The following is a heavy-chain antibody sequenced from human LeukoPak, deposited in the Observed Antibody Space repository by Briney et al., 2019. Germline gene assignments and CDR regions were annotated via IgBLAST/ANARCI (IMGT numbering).Heavy chain of an antibody. CDR1: GGSFSGYY. Sequence: PSETLSLTCAVYGGSFSGYYWSWIRQPPGKGLEWIGEINHSGSTNYNPSLKSRVTISVDTSKNQFSLKLSSVTAADTAVYYCARYYYDSSGYYYTDYWGQGTLVTVSS. CDR2: INHSGST. D-gene: IGHD3-22*01. V-gene: IGHV4-34*01. CDR3: ARYYYDSSGYYYTDY. J-gene: IGHJ4*02.